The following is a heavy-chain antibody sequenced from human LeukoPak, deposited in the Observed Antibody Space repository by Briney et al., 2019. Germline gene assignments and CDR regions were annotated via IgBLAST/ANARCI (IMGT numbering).Heavy chain of an antibody. CDR1: GGSISSGGYY. CDR3: ARDFTQYYGDYLPVI. D-gene: IGHD4-17*01. Sequence: PSETLSLTCTVSGGSISSGGYYWSWIRQHPGKGLEWIGYIYYSGSTYYNPSLKSRVTISVDTSKNQFSLKLSSVTAADTAVYYCARDFTQYYGDYLPVIWGQGTMVTVSS. J-gene: IGHJ3*02. CDR2: IYYSGST. V-gene: IGHV4-31*03.